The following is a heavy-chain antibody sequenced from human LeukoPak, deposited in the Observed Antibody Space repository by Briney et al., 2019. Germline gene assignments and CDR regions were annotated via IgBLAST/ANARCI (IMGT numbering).Heavy chain of an antibody. CDR2: IRYDGNNK. CDR3: AKDRIAAAGTLDY. V-gene: IGHV3-30*02. D-gene: IGHD6-13*01. CDR1: GFTFRSYG. J-gene: IGHJ4*02. Sequence: GGSLRLSCAASGFTFRSYGMHWVRQAPGKGLEWVAFIRYDGNNKYYADSVKGRFTISRDNSKNTVYLQMNSLRAEDTAVYYCAKDRIAAAGTLDYWGQGTLVTVSS.